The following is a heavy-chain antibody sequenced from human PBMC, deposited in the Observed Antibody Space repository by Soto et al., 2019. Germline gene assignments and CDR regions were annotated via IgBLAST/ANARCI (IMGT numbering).Heavy chain of an antibody. V-gene: IGHV3-23*01. CDR2: LSDSGGST. Sequence: GGSLRLSCAASGFTFSSYAMSWVRQAPGKGLEWVSALSDSGGSTYYADSVKGRFTISRDNSKNTLYLQMNSLRAEDTAVYYYAKDKVPVVVTAPFDYWGQGTLVTVSS. CDR3: AKDKVPVVVTAPFDY. D-gene: IGHD2-21*02. CDR1: GFTFSSYA. J-gene: IGHJ4*02.